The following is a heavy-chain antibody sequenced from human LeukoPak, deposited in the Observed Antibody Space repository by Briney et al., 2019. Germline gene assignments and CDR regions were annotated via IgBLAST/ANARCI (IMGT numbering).Heavy chain of an antibody. Sequence: RPSETLSLTCAVYGGSFSGYYWSWIRQPPGKGLEWIGEINHSGSTNYNPSLKSRVTISVDTSKNQFSLKLSSVTAADTAVYYCASLTSPLYQLLDYGMDVWGQGTTVTVSS. D-gene: IGHD2-2*01. CDR3: ASLTSPLYQLLDYGMDV. CDR1: GGSFSGYY. V-gene: IGHV4-34*01. CDR2: INHSGST. J-gene: IGHJ6*02.